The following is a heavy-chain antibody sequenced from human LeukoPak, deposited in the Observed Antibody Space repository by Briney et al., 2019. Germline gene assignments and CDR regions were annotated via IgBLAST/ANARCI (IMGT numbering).Heavy chain of an antibody. Sequence: GGSVRLSCGASGFTFSSYSMNWVRQAPGKGLEWVSSISSSSSYIYYADSVKGRFTISRDNAKNSLYLQMNSLRAEDTAVYYCARDPDGTYYYDSSGYSRGAFDIWGQGTMVTVSS. D-gene: IGHD3-22*01. V-gene: IGHV3-21*01. CDR2: ISSSSSYI. CDR1: GFTFSSYS. J-gene: IGHJ3*02. CDR3: ARDPDGTYYYDSSGYSRGAFDI.